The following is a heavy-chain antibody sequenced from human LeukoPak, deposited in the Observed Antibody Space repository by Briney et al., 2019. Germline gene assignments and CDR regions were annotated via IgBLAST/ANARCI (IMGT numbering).Heavy chain of an antibody. J-gene: IGHJ3*02. CDR1: GVSISSCYW. D-gene: IGHD3-22*01. Sequence: AETLSLTCAVSGVSISSCYWCWCGHPPPGEGVWGVRIIYHSGSTNYNPSLKSRVTISVDKSKNQFSLKLSSVTAADTAVYYCARDSGGSSGYYDRVIWGQGTMVTVSS. CDR2: IYHSGST. CDR3: ARDSGGSSGYYDRVI. V-gene: IGHV4-4*02.